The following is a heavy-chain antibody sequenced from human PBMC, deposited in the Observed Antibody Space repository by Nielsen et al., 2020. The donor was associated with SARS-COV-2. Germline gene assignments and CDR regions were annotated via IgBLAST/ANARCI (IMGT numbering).Heavy chain of an antibody. CDR3: AKGYSGYDWGLYYYYYMDV. D-gene: IGHD5-12*01. J-gene: IGHJ6*03. V-gene: IGHV3-30*18. Sequence: WIRQPPGKGLEWVAVISYDGSNKYYADSVKGRFTISRDNSKNTLYLQMNSLRAEDTAVYYCAKGYSGYDWGLYYYYYMDVWGKGTTVTVSS. CDR2: ISYDGSNK.